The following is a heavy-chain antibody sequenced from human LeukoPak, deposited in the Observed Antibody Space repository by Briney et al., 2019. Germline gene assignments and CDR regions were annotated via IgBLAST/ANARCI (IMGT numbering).Heavy chain of an antibody. V-gene: IGHV3-11*01. CDR2: ISSSGSTI. Sequence: GGSLRLSCAASGFTFSDYYMSWLRQAPGKGLEWVSYISSSGSTIYYVDTVKGRFTISRDSAKNSLYLQMNSLRAEDTAVYYCARDGGYCSGGSCWDVWGQGTTVTVSS. J-gene: IGHJ6*02. CDR1: GFTFSDYY. D-gene: IGHD2-15*01. CDR3: ARDGGYCSGGSCWDV.